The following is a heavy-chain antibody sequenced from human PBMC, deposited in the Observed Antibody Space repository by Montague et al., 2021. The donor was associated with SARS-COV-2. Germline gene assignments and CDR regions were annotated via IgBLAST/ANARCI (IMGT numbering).Heavy chain of an antibody. Sequence: SETLSLTCTVSGGSISSSSHYWGWIRQPPGKGLEWIGSIYYSGSTYYNPSLKSRVTISVDTSKNQFSLKLSSVTAADTAEYYCARQGDQLLLEYWFDPWGQGTLVTVSS. D-gene: IGHD2-2*01. J-gene: IGHJ5*02. CDR3: ARQGDQLLLEYWFDP. V-gene: IGHV4-39*01. CDR2: IYYSGST. CDR1: GGSISSSSHY.